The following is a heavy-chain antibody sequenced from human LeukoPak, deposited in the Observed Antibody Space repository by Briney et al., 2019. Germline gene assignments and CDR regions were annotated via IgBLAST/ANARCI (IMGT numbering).Heavy chain of an antibody. CDR3: ARYKSVAGRPDLFDY. J-gene: IGHJ4*02. CDR2: IYASGST. Sequence: SETLSLTCTVSGGSISSYYWSWIRQPAGKGLEWIGRIYASGSTNYNPSLKSRVTMSVDTSKNQFSLKLSSVTAADTAVYYCARYKSVAGRPDLFDYWGQGTLVTVSS. V-gene: IGHV4-4*07. D-gene: IGHD6-19*01. CDR1: GGSISSYY.